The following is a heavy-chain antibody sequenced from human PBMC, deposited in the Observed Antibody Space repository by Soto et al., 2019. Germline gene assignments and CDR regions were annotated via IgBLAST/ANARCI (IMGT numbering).Heavy chain of an antibody. CDR1: GFTFSSYG. CDR2: ISYDGSNK. V-gene: IGHV3-30*18. Sequence: GGSLRLSCAAPGFTFSSYGTHWVRQAPGKXLEWVTVISYDGSNKYYADSVKGRFTISRDNSKNTLYLQMNSLRAEDTAVYYCAKGPRYDFWSGYHIGFDYWGQGTLVTVSS. J-gene: IGHJ4*02. CDR3: AKGPRYDFWSGYHIGFDY. D-gene: IGHD3-3*01.